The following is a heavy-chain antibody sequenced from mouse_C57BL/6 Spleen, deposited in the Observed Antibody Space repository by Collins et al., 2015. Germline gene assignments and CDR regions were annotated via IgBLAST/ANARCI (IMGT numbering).Heavy chain of an antibody. CDR2: IWRGGST. J-gene: IGHJ4*01. CDR3: AKNWNWDYYAMDY. Sequence: QVQLKQSGPGLVQPSQSLSITCTVSGFSLTSYGVHWVRQSPGKGLEWLGVIWRGGSTDYNAAFISRLSITKDNSKSQVFFKMNSLQADDTAIYYCAKNWNWDYYAMDYWGQGTSVTVSS. D-gene: IGHD4-1*01. CDR1: GFSLTSYG. V-gene: IGHV2-5*01.